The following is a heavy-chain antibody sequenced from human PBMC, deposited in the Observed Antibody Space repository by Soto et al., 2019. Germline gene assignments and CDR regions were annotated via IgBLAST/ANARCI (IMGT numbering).Heavy chain of an antibody. V-gene: IGHV1-18*04. CDR1: GYTFTSYG. CDR3: ARVWPDYYGSGSYYGWFDP. D-gene: IGHD3-10*01. CDR2: ISAYNGNT. Sequence: QVQLVQSGAEVKKPGASVKVSCKASGYTFTSYGISWVRQAPGQGLEWMGWISAYNGNTNYAQKLQGRVTMTTDTSTSTAYMELRSVRSDDTAVYYCARVWPDYYGSGSYYGWFDPWGQGTLVTVSS. J-gene: IGHJ5*02.